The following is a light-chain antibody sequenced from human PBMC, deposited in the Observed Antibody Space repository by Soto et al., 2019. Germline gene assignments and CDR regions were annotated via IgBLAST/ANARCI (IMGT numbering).Light chain of an antibody. V-gene: IGLV2-8*01. CDR3: SSYSCSNNLG. Sequence: QSALTQPPSASGSPGQSVTISCTGTSSDVGGDNYVSWYQQHPGKAPKLMVYEVSKRPSGVPDRVSGSKSGNPASRTVSGLQAEDEAEYYCSSYSCSNNLGFGGGTKLTV. CDR2: EVS. CDR1: SSDVGGDNY. J-gene: IGLJ2*01.